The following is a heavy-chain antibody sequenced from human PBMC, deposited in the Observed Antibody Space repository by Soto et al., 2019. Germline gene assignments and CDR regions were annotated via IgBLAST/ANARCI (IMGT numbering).Heavy chain of an antibody. Sequence: QVQLVQSGAEVKKPGASVKVSCKASGYTFSNYGISWVRQGPGQGLEWMGWISGYNGNTHYEEKVQDRIKMTTDTSTSTTYLELRSLRSDDTAVYFCARDPGFGFGYSYAFAMDGWGQGTTVTVSS. CDR1: GYTFSNYG. D-gene: IGHD5-18*01. V-gene: IGHV1-18*01. CDR2: ISGYNGNT. J-gene: IGHJ6*02. CDR3: ARDPGFGFGYSYAFAMDG.